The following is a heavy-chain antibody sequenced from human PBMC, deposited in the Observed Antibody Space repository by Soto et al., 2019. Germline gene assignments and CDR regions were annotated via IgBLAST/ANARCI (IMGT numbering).Heavy chain of an antibody. CDR3: AMAMRGGIAVAGTELRFDP. J-gene: IGHJ5*02. D-gene: IGHD6-19*01. CDR1: GGSFSGYY. Sequence: QVQLQQWGAGLLKPSETLSLTCAVYGGSFSGYYWSWIRQPPGKGLEWIGEINHSGSTNYNPSLKSRVTISVDTSKNQFSLKLSSVTAADTAVYYCAMAMRGGIAVAGTELRFDPWGQGTLVTVSS. V-gene: IGHV4-34*01. CDR2: INHSGST.